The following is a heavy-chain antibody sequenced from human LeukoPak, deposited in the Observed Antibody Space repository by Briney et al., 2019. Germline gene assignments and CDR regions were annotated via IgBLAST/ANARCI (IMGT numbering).Heavy chain of an antibody. D-gene: IGHD2-2*01. J-gene: IGHJ3*02. Sequence: GGSLRLSCAASGFTFSSYGMHWVRQAPGKGLEWVAVIWYDGSNKYYADSVKGRFTISRDNSKNTLYLQMNSLRAEDTAVYFCSKEPASIKLTPSFYIWGQGTMVTVSS. V-gene: IGHV3-33*06. CDR2: IWYDGSNK. CDR1: GFTFSSYG. CDR3: SKEPASIKLTPSFYI.